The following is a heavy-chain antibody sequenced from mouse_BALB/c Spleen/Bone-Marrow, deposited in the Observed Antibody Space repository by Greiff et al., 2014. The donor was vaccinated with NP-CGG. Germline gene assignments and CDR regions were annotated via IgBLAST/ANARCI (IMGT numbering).Heavy chain of an antibody. D-gene: IGHD2-3*01. CDR3: AREDGYYGMDY. CDR2: INPYNDGT. CDR1: GYTFTSYV. J-gene: IGHJ4*01. Sequence: EVKLVESGPELVKPGASVKMSCKASGYTFTSYVLHWVKQKPGQGLEWIGYINPYNDGTKSNEKFKGKATLASDKSSSTAYMELSSLTSEDSAVYYCAREDGYYGMDYWGQGTSVTVSS. V-gene: IGHV1-14*01.